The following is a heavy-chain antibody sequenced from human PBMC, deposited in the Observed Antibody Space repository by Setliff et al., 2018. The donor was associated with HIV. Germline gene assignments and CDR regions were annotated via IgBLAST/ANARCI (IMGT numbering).Heavy chain of an antibody. V-gene: IGHV1-8*02. Sequence: ASVKVSCKASGYTFTSYDINWVRQATGQGLEWMGWMNPNSGNPGYAQKFQGRVTMTRNTSISTAYMELSSLRSEDTAVYYCARGPPRDILTGYYKWGRETYYYYYGMDVWGQGTTVTVSS. J-gene: IGHJ6*02. CDR3: ARGPPRDILTGYYKWGRETYYYYYGMDV. CDR1: GYTFTSYD. CDR2: MNPNSGNP. D-gene: IGHD3-9*01.